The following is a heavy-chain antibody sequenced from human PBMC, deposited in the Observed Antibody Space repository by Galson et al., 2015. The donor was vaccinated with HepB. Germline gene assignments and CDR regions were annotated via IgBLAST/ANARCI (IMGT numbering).Heavy chain of an antibody. CDR3: AKDSPDFWSGFLDY. CDR2: ISGSGGST. V-gene: IGHV3-23*01. CDR1: GFTFSTYA. D-gene: IGHD3-3*01. J-gene: IGHJ4*02. Sequence: SLRLSCAASGFTFSTYAMSWVRQAPGKGLEWVSAISGSGGSTYYADSVKGRFTISRDNSKNTLYLQMNSLRAEDTAVYYCAKDSPDFWSGFLDYWGQGTLVTVSS.